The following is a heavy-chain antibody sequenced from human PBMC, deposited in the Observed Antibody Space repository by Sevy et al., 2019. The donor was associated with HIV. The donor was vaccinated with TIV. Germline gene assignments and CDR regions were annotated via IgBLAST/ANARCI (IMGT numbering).Heavy chain of an antibody. Sequence: GGSLRLSCAASGFTVSSNYMSWVRQAPGKGLEWVSVIYSGGSTYYADSVKGRFTISRDNSKNTLYLQMNSLRAEDTAVYYCARDNRGGCSSTSCYTGYYYGMDVLGQGTTVTVSS. D-gene: IGHD2-2*02. CDR3: ARDNRGGCSSTSCYTGYYYGMDV. V-gene: IGHV3-53*01. J-gene: IGHJ6*02. CDR1: GFTVSSNY. CDR2: IYSGGST.